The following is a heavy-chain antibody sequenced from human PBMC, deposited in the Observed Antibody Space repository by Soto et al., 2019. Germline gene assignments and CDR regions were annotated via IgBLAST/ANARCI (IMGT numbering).Heavy chain of an antibody. V-gene: IGHV4-59*08. CDR2: IYYSGST. CDR1: GDSISNYY. CDR3: ARQLVI. Sequence: QVRLQESGPGLVKPLETLSLTCTVSGDSISNYYWTWIRQPPGKGLEWIGYIYYSGSTNYNSSLKSRVTMSVDTSKNQFSLNLSSVTAADTAVYYCARQLVIWGQGTLVTVSS. J-gene: IGHJ4*02.